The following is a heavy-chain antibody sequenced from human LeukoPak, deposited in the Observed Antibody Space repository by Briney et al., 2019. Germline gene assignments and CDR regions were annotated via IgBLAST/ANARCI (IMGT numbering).Heavy chain of an antibody. Sequence: PGGSLRLSCAASGFTFSSYEMNWVRQAPGKGLEWVSYISSSGSTIYYADSVKGRFTISRDNAKNSLYLQMNSLRAEDTAVYYCARDRIEQQRTLGRSSNYYSYYYMDVWGKGTTVTISS. CDR1: GFTFSSYE. CDR3: ARDRIEQQRTLGRSSNYYSYYYMDV. CDR2: ISSSGSTI. V-gene: IGHV3-48*03. J-gene: IGHJ6*03. D-gene: IGHD6-13*01.